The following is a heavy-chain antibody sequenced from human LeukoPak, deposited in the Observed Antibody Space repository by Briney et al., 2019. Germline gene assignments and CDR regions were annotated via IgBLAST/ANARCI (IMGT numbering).Heavy chain of an antibody. CDR3: AREMDYGDYCFDY. CDR1: GYTFTNYY. V-gene: IGHV1-2*02. CDR2: INPYSGAT. Sequence: ASVKVSCKASGYTFTNYYIHWMRQAPGQGLEWMAWINPYSGATNFAQKFQGRVTMATDTSISTAYMELSRLRSDDTAVYYCAREMDYGDYCFDYWGQVTLVTVSS. J-gene: IGHJ4*02. D-gene: IGHD4-17*01.